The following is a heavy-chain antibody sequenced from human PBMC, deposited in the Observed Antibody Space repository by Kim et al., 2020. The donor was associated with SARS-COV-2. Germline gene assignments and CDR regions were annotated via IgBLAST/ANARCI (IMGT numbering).Heavy chain of an antibody. V-gene: IGHV1-46*01. Sequence: KSQGRVTLTRDTAPSTVYMELSSLRSEDTAVYYCARKGQSDAFDIWGQGTMVTVSS. J-gene: IGHJ3*02. CDR3: ARKGQSDAFDI.